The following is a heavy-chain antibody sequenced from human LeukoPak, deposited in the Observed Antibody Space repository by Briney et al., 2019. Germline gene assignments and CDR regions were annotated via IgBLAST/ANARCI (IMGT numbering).Heavy chain of an antibody. J-gene: IGHJ4*02. Sequence: GGSLRLSCAASGFTFSSYGMHWVRQAPGKGLEWVTFIRHDASSKNYADSVKGRFTVSRDNSKNTLYLQMNSLRAEDTAVYYCARVEVVVAASFDYWGQGTLVTVSS. CDR1: GFTFSSYG. D-gene: IGHD2-15*01. CDR2: IRHDASSK. CDR3: ARVEVVVAASFDY. V-gene: IGHV3-30*02.